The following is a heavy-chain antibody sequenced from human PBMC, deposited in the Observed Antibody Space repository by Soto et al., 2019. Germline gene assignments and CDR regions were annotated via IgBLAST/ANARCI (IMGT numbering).Heavy chain of an antibody. CDR2: IIPIFGTA. J-gene: IGHJ4*02. D-gene: IGHD6-13*01. CDR3: AKDSSSWTYYFDY. V-gene: IGHV1-69*13. Sequence: SVKVSCKTSGGTISSYAVSWVRQAPGQGLEWMGGIIPIFGTANYAQKFQGRVTITADESTSTAYMELSSLRSEDTAVYYCAKDSSSWTYYFDYWGQGTLVTVSS. CDR1: GGTISSYA.